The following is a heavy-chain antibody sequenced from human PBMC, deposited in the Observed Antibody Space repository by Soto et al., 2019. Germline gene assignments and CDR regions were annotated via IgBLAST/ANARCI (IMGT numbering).Heavy chain of an antibody. Sequence: PSETLSLTXTVSGGSISSYYWSWIRQPPGKGLEWIGYIYYSGSTNYNPSLKSRVTISVDTSKNQFSLKLSSVTAADTAVYYCARAGIAARPYYYYYMDVWGKGTTVTVS. D-gene: IGHD6-6*01. CDR2: IYYSGST. V-gene: IGHV4-59*01. J-gene: IGHJ6*03. CDR3: ARAGIAARPYYYYYMDV. CDR1: GGSISSYY.